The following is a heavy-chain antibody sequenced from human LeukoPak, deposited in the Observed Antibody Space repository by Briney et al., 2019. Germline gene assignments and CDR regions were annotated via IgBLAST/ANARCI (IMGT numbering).Heavy chain of an antibody. CDR2: INHSGST. CDR1: GGSFSGYY. D-gene: IGHD5-18*01. Sequence: SETLSLTCAFYGGSFSGYYWSWIRQPPGKGLEWIGEINHSGSTNYNPSLKSRVTISVDTSKNQFSLKLSSVTAADTAVYYCARLEGTAMGMGSYYYYYYGMDVWGQGTTVTVSS. V-gene: IGHV4-34*01. CDR3: ARLEGTAMGMGSYYYYYYGMDV. J-gene: IGHJ6*02.